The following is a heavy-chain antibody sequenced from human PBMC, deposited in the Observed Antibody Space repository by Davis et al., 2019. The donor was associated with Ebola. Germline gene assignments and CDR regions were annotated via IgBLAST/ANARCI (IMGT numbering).Heavy chain of an antibody. V-gene: IGHV1-2*02. CDR1: RFTYIDYY. D-gene: IGHD1-1*01. CDR3: ARASPPEYNVWSRNPNYHYFAMDV. CDR2: SKLNSCCS. J-gene: IGHJ6*02. Sequence: ASVQVSRKASRFTYIDYYMHWVRQAPGQGHEWMGWSKLNSCCSNYAQSFQDSVTMTRDTSISTSYMELSSLGSDDTAVYFCARASPPEYNVWSRNPNYHYFAMDVWGQGTTVTVSS.